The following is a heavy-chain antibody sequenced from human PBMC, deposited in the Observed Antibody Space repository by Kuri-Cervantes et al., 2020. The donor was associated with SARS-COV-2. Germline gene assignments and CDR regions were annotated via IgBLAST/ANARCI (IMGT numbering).Heavy chain of an antibody. V-gene: IGHV3-30*04. D-gene: IGHD3-3*01. CDR1: GFTFSSYA. Sequence: GGSLRLSCAASGFTFSSYAMHWVRQAPGKGLEWVAVISYDGSNKYYADSVKGRFTISRDNSKNTLYLQMNSLRAEDTAVYYCARDKEWLLYYYYYYYMDVWGKGTTVTVSS. CDR3: ARDKEWLLYYYYYYYMDV. J-gene: IGHJ6*03. CDR2: ISYDGSNK.